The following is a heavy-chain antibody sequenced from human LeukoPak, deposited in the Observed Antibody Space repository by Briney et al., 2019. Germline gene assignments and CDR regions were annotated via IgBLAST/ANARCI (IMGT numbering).Heavy chain of an antibody. D-gene: IGHD3-9*01. Sequence: GESLKISCKASGYRFSSYWIGWVRQTAGKGLEWMGSIYVGDSDTKYSPSLQGQVTISVDESITIAYLQWSSLKASDTAVYYCVRGASEIGTYNILTGYYYDYFDSWGQGTLVTVSS. V-gene: IGHV5-51*01. CDR2: IYVGDSDT. J-gene: IGHJ4*02. CDR1: GYRFSSYW. CDR3: VRGASEIGTYNILTGYYYDYFDS.